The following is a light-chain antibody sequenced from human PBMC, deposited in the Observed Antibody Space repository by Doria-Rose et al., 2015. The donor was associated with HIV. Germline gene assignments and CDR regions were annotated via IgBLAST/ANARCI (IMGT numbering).Light chain of an antibody. CDR1: QSFSSTY. V-gene: IGKV3-20*01. J-gene: IGKJ1*01. CDR2: DGS. Sequence: EIVLTQSSGTLSLSPGERATLSCRASQSFSSTYLAWYQQKPGQAPSLLIYDGSTRATGIPDRFSASGSGTDFTFTINRLEPEDFALYYCHQYGTSWTFGQGTKVEI. CDR3: HQYGTSWT.